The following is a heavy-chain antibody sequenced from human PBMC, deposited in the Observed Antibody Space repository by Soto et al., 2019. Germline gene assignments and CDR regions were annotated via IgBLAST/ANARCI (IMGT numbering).Heavy chain of an antibody. Sequence: GGSLRLSCAASGFTFSSYAMSWVRQPNGKGLEWVSALGAADDPYYLGSVKGRFTISRENAKSSLYLQMNNLRAGDAAVYYCARAYSGRLPRRADYYYAMDVWGQGTTVTVSS. J-gene: IGHJ6*02. CDR3: ARAYSGRLPRRADYYYAMDV. V-gene: IGHV3-13*05. CDR1: GFTFSSYA. D-gene: IGHD2-15*01. CDR2: LGAADDP.